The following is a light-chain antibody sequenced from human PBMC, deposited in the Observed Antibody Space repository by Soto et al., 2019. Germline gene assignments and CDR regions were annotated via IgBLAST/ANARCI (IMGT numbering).Light chain of an antibody. CDR1: SSDVGRYNY. CDR3: CSFAGSYTGV. CDR2: DVT. Sequence: QSALTQPRSVSGSPGQSVTISCTGTSSDVGRYNYVSWYQQHPGKAPKLMIYDVTMRPSGVPDRFSGSKSGNTASLTISGLQAEDEADCYCCSFAGSYTGVFGTGTKVTVL. J-gene: IGLJ1*01. V-gene: IGLV2-11*01.